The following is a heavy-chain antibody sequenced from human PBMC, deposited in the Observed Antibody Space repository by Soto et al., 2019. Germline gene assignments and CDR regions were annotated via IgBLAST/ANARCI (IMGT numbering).Heavy chain of an antibody. D-gene: IGHD6-13*01. Sequence: PSETLSLTCTVSGGSISSGDYYCSWIRQPPGKGLEWIGYIYYSVSTYYNPSLKSRVTISVDTSKNQFSLKLSSVTAADTAVYYCARALRKIAAAGIEYWGQGTLVTVSS. J-gene: IGHJ4*02. CDR3: ARALRKIAAAGIEY. V-gene: IGHV4-30-4*01. CDR1: GGSISSGDYY. CDR2: IYYSVST.